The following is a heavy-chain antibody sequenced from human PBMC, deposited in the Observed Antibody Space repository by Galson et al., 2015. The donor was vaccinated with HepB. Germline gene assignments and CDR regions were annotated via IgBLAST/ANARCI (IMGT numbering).Heavy chain of an antibody. J-gene: IGHJ6*02. CDR3: AREPPYYHGMDL. Sequence: SLRLSCAASGFTFGNYNMNWVRQAPGKGLEWLAYIRSSSSHIYYADSVKGRFAISRDNDKNSLYLYMDSLRDDDTAVYYCAREPPYYHGMDLWGRGTTVTVSS. V-gene: IGHV3-48*02. CDR1: GFTFGNYN. CDR2: IRSSSSHI.